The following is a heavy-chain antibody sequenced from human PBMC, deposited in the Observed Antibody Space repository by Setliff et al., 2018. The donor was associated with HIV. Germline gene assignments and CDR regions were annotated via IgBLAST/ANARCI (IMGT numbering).Heavy chain of an antibody. Sequence: GGSLRLSCAASGFTFSTHAMSWVRQAPGKGLEWVSAISGSGRSTYYADSVKGRFTISRDNSKNTLYLQMNSLRAEDTAVYYCANPYCARINCYEKYFQHWGQGTLVTVSS. CDR2: ISGSGRST. V-gene: IGHV3-23*01. CDR1: GFTFSTHA. D-gene: IGHD2-21*01. J-gene: IGHJ1*01. CDR3: ANPYCARINCYEKYFQH.